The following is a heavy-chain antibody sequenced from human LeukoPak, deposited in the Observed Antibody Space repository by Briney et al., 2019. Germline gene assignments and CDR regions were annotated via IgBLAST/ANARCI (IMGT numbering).Heavy chain of an antibody. V-gene: IGHV4-39*01. CDR2: IYYSGST. CDR1: GGSISSRSYY. D-gene: IGHD4-23*01. J-gene: IGHJ6*02. CDR3: ARHDDYGGNSRVDYYYGMDV. Sequence: KPSETLSLTCTVSGGSISSRSYYWGWIRQSPGKGLEWIGSIYYSGSTYYNPSLKSRVTISVDTSKNQFSLKLSSVTAADTAVYYCARHDDYGGNSRVDYYYGMDVWGQGTTVTVSS.